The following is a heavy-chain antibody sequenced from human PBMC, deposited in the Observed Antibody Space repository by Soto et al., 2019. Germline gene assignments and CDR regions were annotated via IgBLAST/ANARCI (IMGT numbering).Heavy chain of an antibody. Sequence: QVQLVESGGGVVQPGRSLRLSCVASGFTFSNYGMHWVRQAPGKGPEWVAVIWCDGSNKDYADSVKGRFTISRDNSRNTLYLQMSSLSAEDTAVYYCASALETGDYWGQGTLVTVSS. CDR3: ASALETGDY. V-gene: IGHV3-33*01. J-gene: IGHJ4*02. D-gene: IGHD3-10*01. CDR2: IWCDGSNK. CDR1: GFTFSNYG.